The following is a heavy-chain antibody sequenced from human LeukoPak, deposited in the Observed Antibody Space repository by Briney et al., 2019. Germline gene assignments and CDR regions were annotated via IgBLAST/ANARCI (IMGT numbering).Heavy chain of an antibody. D-gene: IGHD3-10*01. Sequence: ASVKVSCKASGYSFTGYYMHWVRQAPGQGLEWMGWINPNSGGTKYAQKFQGRVTMTRDTSITTVYMELSSLRSDDTAVYYCARDYYGSGSYYQLGYWGQGTLVTVSS. CDR1: GYSFTGYY. CDR3: ARDYYGSGSYYQLGY. V-gene: IGHV1-2*02. J-gene: IGHJ4*02. CDR2: INPNSGGT.